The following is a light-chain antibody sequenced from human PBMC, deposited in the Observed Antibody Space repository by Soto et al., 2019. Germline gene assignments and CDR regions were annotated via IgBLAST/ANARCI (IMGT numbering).Light chain of an antibody. CDR1: QSVSNY. J-gene: IGKJ1*01. V-gene: IGKV3-11*01. CDR2: DAS. Sequence: DIVVTQSPATLSLSPGERVTLSCRASQSVSNYLAWYQQKPGQAPRLLMYDASKRATGIPARFSGRGSGTDFTLTISSLEPEDFAVYYCQQYGSSGTFGQGTKVDIK. CDR3: QQYGSSGT.